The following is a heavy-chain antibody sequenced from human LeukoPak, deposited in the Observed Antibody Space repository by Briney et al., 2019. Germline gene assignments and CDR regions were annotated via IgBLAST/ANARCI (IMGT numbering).Heavy chain of an antibody. CDR3: ARRMGFTYAVAF. J-gene: IGHJ4*02. Sequence: PSETLSLTCTVSGDSISSTFWWSWVRQPPARGLEWIGEIYHSGSTNYNPSLKSRVTISVDKSKHQFSLNLTSVTAADTAVYFCARRMGFTYAVAFWGQGTLVTVSS. CDR2: IYHSGST. D-gene: IGHD2-2*01. CDR1: GDSISSTFW. V-gene: IGHV4-4*02.